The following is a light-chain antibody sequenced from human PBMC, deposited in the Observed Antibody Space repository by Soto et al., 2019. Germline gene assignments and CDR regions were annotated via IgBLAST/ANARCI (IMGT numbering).Light chain of an antibody. CDR1: QGIGTD. Sequence: AVQLTQSPSSLSASVGDRVTITCRASQGIGTDLGWYQQSPGKAPKVLIVGASTLQSGVPSRFSGSGSGTDFTLTISSLQPEDSATYYCLQDFSYPRTFGQGTKVEIK. V-gene: IGKV1-6*01. J-gene: IGKJ1*01. CDR2: GAS. CDR3: LQDFSYPRT.